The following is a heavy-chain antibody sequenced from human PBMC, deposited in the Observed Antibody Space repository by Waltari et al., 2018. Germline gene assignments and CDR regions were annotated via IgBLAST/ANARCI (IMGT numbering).Heavy chain of an antibody. D-gene: IGHD6-13*01. J-gene: IGHJ5*02. CDR1: GGTFSSYA. CDR2: IIRIFGTA. CDR3: AGSEVAAAGPNRFDP. V-gene: IGHV1-69*01. Sequence: QVQLVQSGAEVKKPGSSVKVSCKASGGTFSSYAISWVRQAPGQGLEWMGGIIRIFGTANCAQKVQGRGKNTADESTSTAYMELGSLRSEDTAVYFCAGSEVAAAGPNRFDPWGQGTLVTVSS.